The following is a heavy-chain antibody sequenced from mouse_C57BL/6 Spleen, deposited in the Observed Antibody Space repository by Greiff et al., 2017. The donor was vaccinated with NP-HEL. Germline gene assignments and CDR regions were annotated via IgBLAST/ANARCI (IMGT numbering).Heavy chain of an antibody. CDR2: IYPGSGNT. CDR3: ARGDYDEIGAMDY. V-gene: IGHV1-76*01. Sequence: QVQLKESGAELVRPGASVKLSCKASGYTFTDYYINWVKQRPGQGLEWIARIYPGSGNTYYNEKFKGKATLTAEKSSSTAYMQLSSLTSEDSAVYFCARGDYDEIGAMDYWGQGTSVTVSS. CDR1: GYTFTDYY. J-gene: IGHJ4*01. D-gene: IGHD2-4*01.